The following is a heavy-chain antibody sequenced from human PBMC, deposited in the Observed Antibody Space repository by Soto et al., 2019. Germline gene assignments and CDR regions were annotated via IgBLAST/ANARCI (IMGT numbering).Heavy chain of an antibody. CDR2: ISYDGENK. D-gene: IGHD3-16*01. CDR1: GFIFTSCG. Sequence: PGGSLRLSCAASGFIFTSCGIHWVRQAPGKGLEWVAVISYDGENKYYADSVKGRFTISRDNPKNTVYLEMNSLRPEDTAVYYCAKDFWGITVRYYFDYWGQEDLLTVSS. V-gene: IGHV3-30*18. CDR3: AKDFWGITVRYYFDY. J-gene: IGHJ4*01.